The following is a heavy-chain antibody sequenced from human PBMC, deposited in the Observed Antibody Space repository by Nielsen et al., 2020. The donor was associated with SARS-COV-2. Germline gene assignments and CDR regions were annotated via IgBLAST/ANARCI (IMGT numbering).Heavy chain of an antibody. Sequence: ESLKISCTVSGGSISSYYWSWIRQPPGKGLEWIGYIYYSGSTNYNPSLKSRVTISVDTSKNQFSLKLSSVTAADTAVYYCARHLRGYSYGPDDAFDIWGQGTMVTVSS. CDR1: GGSISSYY. CDR2: IYYSGST. D-gene: IGHD5-18*01. CDR3: ARHLRGYSYGPDDAFDI. V-gene: IGHV4-59*08. J-gene: IGHJ3*02.